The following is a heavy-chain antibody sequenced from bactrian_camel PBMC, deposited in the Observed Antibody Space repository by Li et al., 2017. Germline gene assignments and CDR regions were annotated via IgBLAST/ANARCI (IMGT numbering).Heavy chain of an antibody. CDR2: INSGGGST. D-gene: IGHD2*01. CDR1: GFIFRDHY. J-gene: IGHJ4*01. Sequence: DVQLVESGGGLVQPGESLRLSCAASGFIFRDHYMNWVRQAPGKGLEWVSAINSGGGSTYYSDSVKGRFTISRDNAKNTLYLHMNSLKPEDTATYYCAADRTYSRILQKRGTYWGRGTQVTVS. V-gene: IGHV3S40*01. CDR3: AADRTYSRILQKRGTY.